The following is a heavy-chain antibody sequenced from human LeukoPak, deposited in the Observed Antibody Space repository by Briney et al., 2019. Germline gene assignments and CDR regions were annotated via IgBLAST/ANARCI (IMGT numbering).Heavy chain of an antibody. J-gene: IGHJ4*02. CDR2: IGDTGTNT. CDR3: VKDPGGGYCSGGSCSY. CDR1: GFTFSSNA. V-gene: IGHV3-23*01. D-gene: IGHD2-15*01. Sequence: GGSLRLSCAASGFTFSSNAMSWVRHAPGKGLEWVSGIGDTGTNTFYADSVKGRFTISRDNSKSTVYLQMNSLSAEDTAISYCVKDPGGGYCSGGSCSYWGQGTLVTVSS.